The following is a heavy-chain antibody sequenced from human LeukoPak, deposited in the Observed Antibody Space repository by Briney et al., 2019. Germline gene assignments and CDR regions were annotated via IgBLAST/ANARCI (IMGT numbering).Heavy chain of an antibody. CDR2: IDPNNGET. D-gene: IGHD1-26*01. J-gene: IGHJ3*01. CDR1: GYMFDVFY. Sequence: GASLKVSCEGSGYMFDVFYMHWVRQGPRQGLEWMGWIDPNNGETVYAQEFQGRVTMTRDTSIATAYMELTSLTFDDSAVYYCVTSGDLPSNTHSVWGQGTKVTVSS. CDR3: VTSGDLPSNTHSV. V-gene: IGHV1-2*02.